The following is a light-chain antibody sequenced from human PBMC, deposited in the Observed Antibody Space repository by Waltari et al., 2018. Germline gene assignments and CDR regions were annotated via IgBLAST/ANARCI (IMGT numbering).Light chain of an antibody. CDR3: SSYTSSATYV. V-gene: IGLV2-14*01. J-gene: IGLJ1*01. CDR1: TSAVGGYTF. Sequence: QSALTQPASVSGSPGQSITLPCPGTTSAVGGYTFVSWYQQHPGIAPKLMIYDVNKRPSGVSNRFSGSKSGNTASLTISGLQAEDEADYYCSSYTSSATYVFGAGTKVTVL. CDR2: DVN.